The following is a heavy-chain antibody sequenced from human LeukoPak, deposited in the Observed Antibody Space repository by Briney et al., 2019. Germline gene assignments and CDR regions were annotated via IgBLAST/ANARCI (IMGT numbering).Heavy chain of an antibody. CDR1: GYSITSYW. CDR2: IYPGDSDT. D-gene: IGHD3-10*01. J-gene: IGHJ4*02. Sequence: GESLKISCKGSGYSITSYWIGWVRQMPGKGLEWMGIIYPGDSDTRYSPSFQGQVTISADKSISTAYLQWSSLKASDTAVYYCARLVRAYGSGSYYLDYWGQGTLVTVSS. CDR3: ARLVRAYGSGSYYLDY. V-gene: IGHV5-51*01.